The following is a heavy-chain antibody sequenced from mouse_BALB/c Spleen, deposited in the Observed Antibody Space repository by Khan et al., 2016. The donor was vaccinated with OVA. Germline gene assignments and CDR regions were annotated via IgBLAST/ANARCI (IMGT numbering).Heavy chain of an antibody. CDR1: GDSFTGYT. Sequence: EVKLMESGPELVKPGGSMKISCKASGDSFTGYTMHWMKQSHGQNLEWIGLINPYNGGTSYNQKFKGKATLTIDKSSTTAYMQLLSLTSEDSAVYYCARSAAYGNYVEAWFAYWGQGTLVTVSA. V-gene: IGHV1S135*01. J-gene: IGHJ3*01. D-gene: IGHD2-1*01. CDR2: INPYNGGT. CDR3: ARSAAYGNYVEAWFAY.